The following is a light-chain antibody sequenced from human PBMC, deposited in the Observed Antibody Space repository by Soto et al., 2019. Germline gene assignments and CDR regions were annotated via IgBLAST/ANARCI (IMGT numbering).Light chain of an antibody. Sequence: QSVPTQPASVSGSPGQSITIFCTGTSSDVGGYNYVSWYQQHPGKAPKLMIYEITNRPSGVSNRFSGSKSGNTASLTISGLQAEDEADYYCRSYTSRETGVFGGGTQLTVL. CDR1: SSDVGGYNY. CDR2: EIT. J-gene: IGLJ7*01. CDR3: RSYTSRETGV. V-gene: IGLV2-14*01.